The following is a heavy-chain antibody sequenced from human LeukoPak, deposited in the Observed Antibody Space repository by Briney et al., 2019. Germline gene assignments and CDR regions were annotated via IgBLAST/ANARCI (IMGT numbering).Heavy chain of an antibody. D-gene: IGHD6-19*01. Sequence: GGSLRLSCAASGFTFSKYWMLWVRQAPGKGLESVSRINTDGTVTTYADSVKGRFTVSRDNADNTMFLQMNSVRDEDTAVHYCATKQWLAPPPDSWGQGTPVTVSS. J-gene: IGHJ4*02. CDR3: ATKQWLAPPPDS. V-gene: IGHV3-74*01. CDR1: GFTFSKYW. CDR2: INTDGTVT.